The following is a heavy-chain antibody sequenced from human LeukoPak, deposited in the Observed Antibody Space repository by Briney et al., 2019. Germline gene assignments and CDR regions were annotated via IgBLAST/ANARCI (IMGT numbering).Heavy chain of an antibody. CDR3: AKAIPYWYFDL. J-gene: IGHJ2*01. CDR1: GFTVSSYD. V-gene: IGHV3-23*01. CDR2: IGDGGGST. D-gene: IGHD2-21*01. Sequence: GGSLRLSCAASGFTVSSYDMTWVRQAPGKGLEWVSSIGDGGGSTYADSVKGRFTISRDSSKNTLYLQMNSPRAEDTAIYYCAKAIPYWYFDLWGRGTLVTVSS.